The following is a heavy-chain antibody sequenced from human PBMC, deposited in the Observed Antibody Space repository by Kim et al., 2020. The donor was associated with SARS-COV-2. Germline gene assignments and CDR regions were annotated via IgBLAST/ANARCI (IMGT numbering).Heavy chain of an antibody. CDR3: ARVGYYYDSSGYYPDY. CDR2: IYYSGST. Sequence: SDTLSLTCTVSGGSISSSSYYWGWIRQPPGKGLEWIGSIYYSGSTYYNPSLKSRVTISVDTSKNQFSLKLSSVTAADTAVYYCARVGYYYDSSGYYPDYWGQGTLVTVSS. CDR1: GGSISSSSYY. J-gene: IGHJ4*02. D-gene: IGHD3-22*01. V-gene: IGHV4-39*01.